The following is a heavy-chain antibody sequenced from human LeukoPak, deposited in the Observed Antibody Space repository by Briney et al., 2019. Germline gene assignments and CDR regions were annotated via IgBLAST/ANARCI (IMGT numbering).Heavy chain of an antibody. V-gene: IGHV3-7*03. CDR1: GFTFSNYW. J-gene: IGHJ4*02. D-gene: IGHD2-21*02. Sequence: GGSLRLSCAASGFTFSNYWMSWVRQAPGKGLEWVANIKQDGSEKYYVDSVKGRFTISRDNAKNSLYLQMNSLRAEDTAVYFCARVRRGGDSRYFDYWGQGALVTVSS. CDR2: IKQDGSEK. CDR3: ARVRRGGDSRYFDY.